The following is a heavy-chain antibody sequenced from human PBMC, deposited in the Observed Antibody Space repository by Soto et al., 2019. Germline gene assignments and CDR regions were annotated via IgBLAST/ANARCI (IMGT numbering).Heavy chain of an antibody. Sequence: SQTRRVTWGGSGGSTSRCYRSGCRQPPGKGLEWIGYNYYSGTTNYNPSLKSRVTISVDTSKNQFFLRLTSVTAADTAVYYCVREAYIGYGHAIDYWAPCPLVSVS. CDR3: VREAYIGYGHAIDY. D-gene: IGHD5-12*01. J-gene: IGHJ4*02. CDR2: NYYSGTT. CDR1: GGSTSRCY. V-gene: IGHV4-59*01.